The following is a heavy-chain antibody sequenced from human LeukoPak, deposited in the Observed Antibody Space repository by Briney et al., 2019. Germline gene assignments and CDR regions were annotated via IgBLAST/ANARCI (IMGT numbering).Heavy chain of an antibody. J-gene: IGHJ3*02. CDR2: INSDGSST. CDR3: ARVAEAAAFDI. CDR1: GFTFSSYG. V-gene: IGHV3-74*01. D-gene: IGHD6-25*01. Sequence: SGGSLRLSCAASGFTFSSYGMHWVRQAPGKGLVWVSRINSDGSSTTYADSVMGRFTISRDNATNTLFLQMNSLRADDTAVYYCARVAEAAAFDIWGQGTMVTVSS.